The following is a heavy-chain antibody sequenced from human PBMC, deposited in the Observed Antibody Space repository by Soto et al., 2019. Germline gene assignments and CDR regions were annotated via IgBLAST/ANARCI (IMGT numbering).Heavy chain of an antibody. V-gene: IGHV1-18*01. D-gene: IGHD2-15*01. CDR2: ISAYNGNT. CDR3: ASVPNSRYCSGGSCQFDS. Sequence: QVQLVQSGAEVKKPGASVKVSCKASGYTFTSYGISWVRQAPGQGLEWMGWISAYNGNTNYAQKLQGRVTMTTDTSTCTVYMELRSLRSDDTALYYCASVPNSRYCSGGSCQFDSWSQGPLVTVSS. CDR1: GYTFTSYG. J-gene: IGHJ4*02.